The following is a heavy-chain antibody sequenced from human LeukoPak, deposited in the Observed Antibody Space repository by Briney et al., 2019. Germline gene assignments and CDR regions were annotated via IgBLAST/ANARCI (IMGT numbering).Heavy chain of an antibody. D-gene: IGHD2-21*02. Sequence: GGSLRLSCAASGFTFSSYGMHRVRQAPGKGLEWVAVIWYDGSNKYYADSVKGRFTISRDNSKNTLYLQMNSLRAEDTAVYYCAKDRGVVTATFFDYWGQGTLVTVSS. CDR3: AKDRGVVTATFFDY. J-gene: IGHJ4*02. CDR1: GFTFSSYG. CDR2: IWYDGSNK. V-gene: IGHV3-33*06.